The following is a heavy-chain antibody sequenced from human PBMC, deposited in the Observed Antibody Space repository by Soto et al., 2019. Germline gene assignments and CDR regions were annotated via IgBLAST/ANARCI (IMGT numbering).Heavy chain of an antibody. V-gene: IGHV1-58*01. J-gene: IGHJ4*02. Sequence: ASVKVSCKASGFTFTSSAVQWVRQARGQRLEWIGWIVVGSGNTNYAQKFQERVTITRDMSTSTAYMELSSLRSEDTAVYYCAAEVPAAGTLADYCGQGPLVTV. D-gene: IGHD6-13*01. CDR2: IVVGSGNT. CDR3: AAEVPAAGTLADY. CDR1: GFTFTSSA.